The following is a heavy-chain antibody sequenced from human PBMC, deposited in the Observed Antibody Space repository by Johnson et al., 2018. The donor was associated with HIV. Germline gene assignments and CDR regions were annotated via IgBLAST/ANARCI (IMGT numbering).Heavy chain of an antibody. D-gene: IGHD4-23*01. V-gene: IGHV3-23*04. J-gene: IGHJ3*02. CDR2: ISGSGGST. CDR1: GFTFSSYA. CDR3: AKDLLGGNKGFDAFDI. Sequence: MLLVESGGGVVQPGRSLRLSCAASGFTFSSYAMSWVRQAPGKGLEWVSAISGSGGSTYYADSVKGRFTISRDNSKNTLYLQMNSLRAEDTALYYCAKDLLGGNKGFDAFDIGGQGTMVTVSS.